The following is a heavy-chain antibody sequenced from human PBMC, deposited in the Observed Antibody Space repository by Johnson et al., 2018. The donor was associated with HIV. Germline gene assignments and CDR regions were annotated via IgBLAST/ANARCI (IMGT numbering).Heavy chain of an antibody. Sequence: QVQLVESGGGVVQPGRSLRLSCAASGFTFSSYAMHWVRQAPGKGLEWVAVISYDGSNKYYADSVKGRFTISRDNSKNKLYLQMNSLRAEDTAVYYCARELEFGDLRKNDAFDIWGQGTMVTVSS. D-gene: IGHD4-17*01. V-gene: IGHV3-30-3*01. CDR3: ARELEFGDLRKNDAFDI. CDR1: GFTFSSYA. J-gene: IGHJ3*02. CDR2: ISYDGSNK.